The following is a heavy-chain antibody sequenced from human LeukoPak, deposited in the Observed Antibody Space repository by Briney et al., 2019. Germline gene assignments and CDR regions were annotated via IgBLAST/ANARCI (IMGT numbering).Heavy chain of an antibody. V-gene: IGHV1-24*01. CDR3: ARDREYSSGWYGY. CDR1: GYTLTEVS. CDR2: FDPEDGET. J-gene: IGHJ5*01. Sequence: RASVKVSCKVSGYTLTEVSMHWVRQAPGKGLEWMGGFDPEDGETIYAQKCQGRVTMTTDTSTSTAYMEQRSLRSADTAVYYCARDREYSSGWYGYWGQGTLVTVSS. D-gene: IGHD6-19*01.